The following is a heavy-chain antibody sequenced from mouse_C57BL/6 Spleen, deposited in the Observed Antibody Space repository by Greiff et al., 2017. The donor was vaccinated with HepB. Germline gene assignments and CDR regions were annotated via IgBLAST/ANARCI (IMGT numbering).Heavy chain of an antibody. V-gene: IGHV5-17*01. Sequence: EVKLMESGGGLVKPGGSLKLSCAASGFTFSDYGMHWVRQAPEKGLEWVAYISSGSSTTYYADTVKGRFTISTDNAKNTLFLQLTSLRSEDTAMYYCARPDYYGSSYLFDDWGQGTTLTFSS. D-gene: IGHD1-1*01. J-gene: IGHJ2*01. CDR2: ISSGSSTT. CDR3: ARPDYYGSSYLFDD. CDR1: GFTFSDYG.